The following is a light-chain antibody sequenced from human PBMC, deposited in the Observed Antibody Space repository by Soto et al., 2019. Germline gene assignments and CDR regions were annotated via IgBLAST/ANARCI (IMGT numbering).Light chain of an antibody. V-gene: IGKV1-5*03. J-gene: IGKJ2*03. CDR1: QSISSW. CDR3: QQYNSIRYS. Sequence: DIQMTQSPSTLSASVGDRVTITCRASQSISSWLAWYQQKPGQAPKALIYKASNLESGVPSRFSGSGSGTEFTLTISSLQPDDFATYYCQQYNSIRYSFGQGTKLEIK. CDR2: KAS.